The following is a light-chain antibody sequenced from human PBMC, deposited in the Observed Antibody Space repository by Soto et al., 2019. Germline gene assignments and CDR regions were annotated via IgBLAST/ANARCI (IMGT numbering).Light chain of an antibody. CDR2: GTS. CDR1: QSVSGY. J-gene: IGKJ1*01. V-gene: IGKV3-20*01. Sequence: EIGLTQSPVTLSLSPLERSTLLCSSSQSVSGYLAWYQQKPGQAPRRLISGTSNRATGIPDRFSGSGSGTDFTLPISRLEPEDFAVYFCQQFGNSPWTFGQRTKVDIK. CDR3: QQFGNSPWT.